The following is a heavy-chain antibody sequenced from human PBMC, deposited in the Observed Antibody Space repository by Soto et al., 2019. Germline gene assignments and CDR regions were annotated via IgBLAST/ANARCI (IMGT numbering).Heavy chain of an antibody. V-gene: IGHV1-18*01. J-gene: IGHJ4*02. Sequence: GASVKVSCKASGYTFTSYGISWVRQAPGQGLEWMGWISAYNGNTNYAQKLQGRVTMTTDTSTSTAYMELRSLRSDDTAVYYCARGSFGSSWPLGHVDYWGQGTLVTVSS. CDR2: ISAYNGNT. CDR3: ARGSFGSSWPLGHVDY. D-gene: IGHD6-13*01. CDR1: GYTFTSYG.